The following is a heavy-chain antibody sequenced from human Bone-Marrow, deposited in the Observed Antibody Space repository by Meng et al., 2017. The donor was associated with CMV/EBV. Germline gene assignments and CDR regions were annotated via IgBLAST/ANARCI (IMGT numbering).Heavy chain of an antibody. CDR1: GFTFDDYA. CDR3: AKDITPSIVGATPVD. J-gene: IGHJ1*01. CDR2: ISWDGGST. V-gene: IGHV3-43D*03. Sequence: GGSLRLSCAASGFTFDDYAMHWVRQAPGKGLEWVSLISWDGGSTYYADSVKGRFTISRDNSKNSLYLQMNSLRAEDTALYYCAKDITPSIVGATPVDWGQGTLVTVPS. D-gene: IGHD1-26*01.